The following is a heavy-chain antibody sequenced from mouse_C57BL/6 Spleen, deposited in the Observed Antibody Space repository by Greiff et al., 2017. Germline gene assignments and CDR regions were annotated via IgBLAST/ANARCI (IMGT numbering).Heavy chain of an antibody. Sequence: QVQLKQPGAELVMPGASVKLSCKASGYTFTSYWLHWVKQRPGQGLEWIGEIDPSDSYTNYNQKLKGKSTLTVDKSSSTAYMQLSSLTSEDSAVYDCERKGYDYDVCAYWGQGTLVTVSA. CDR2: IDPSDSYT. V-gene: IGHV1-69*01. CDR1: GYTFTSYW. D-gene: IGHD2-4*01. CDR3: ERKGYDYDVCAY. J-gene: IGHJ3*01.